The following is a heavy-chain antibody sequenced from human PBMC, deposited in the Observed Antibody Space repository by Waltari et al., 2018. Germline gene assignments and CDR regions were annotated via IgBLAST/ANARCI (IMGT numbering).Heavy chain of an antibody. CDR2: IYYSGST. V-gene: IGHV4-39*01. CDR1: GGSISSSSYY. D-gene: IGHD6-19*01. CDR3: ARHTAGYSSGWTLDY. J-gene: IGHJ4*02. Sequence: QLQLQESGPGLVKPSETLSLTCTVSGGSISSSSYYWGWIRQPPGKGLEWVGSIYYSGSTYDNPSLKSRVTISVDTSKNQFSLKLISVTAADTAVYYCARHTAGYSSGWTLDYWGQGTLVTVSS.